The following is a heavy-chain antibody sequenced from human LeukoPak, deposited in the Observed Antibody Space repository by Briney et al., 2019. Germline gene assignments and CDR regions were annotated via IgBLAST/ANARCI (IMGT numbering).Heavy chain of an antibody. V-gene: IGHV3-11*01. J-gene: IGHJ5*02. CDR1: GFTFNDYY. CDR2: INIGGTNT. D-gene: IGHD1/OR15-1a*01. Sequence: GGSLRLSCAASGFTFNDYYMSWIRQAPGKGLEWLSYINIGGTNTHYADSVKGRFTISRDNAKKSLYLEKNNLRAEDTAVYYCATNGAGFDTWGQGTLVTVSS. CDR3: ATNGAGFDT.